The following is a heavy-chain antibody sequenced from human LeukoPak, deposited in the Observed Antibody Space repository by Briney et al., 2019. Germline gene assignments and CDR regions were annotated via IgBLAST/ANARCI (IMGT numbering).Heavy chain of an antibody. V-gene: IGHV4-34*01. D-gene: IGHD6-19*01. CDR1: GGSFSGYY. CDR3: ARDLHGWYDY. CDR2: IYYSGST. J-gene: IGHJ4*02. Sequence: SETLSLTCAVYGGSFSGYYWSWIRQPPGKGLEWIGSIYYSGSTYYNPSLKSRVTISVDTSKNQFSLKLSSVTAADTAVYYCARDLHGWYDYWGQGTLVTVSS.